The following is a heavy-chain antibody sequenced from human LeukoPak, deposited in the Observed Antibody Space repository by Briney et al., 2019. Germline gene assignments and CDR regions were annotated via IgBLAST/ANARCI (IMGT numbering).Heavy chain of an antibody. CDR2: ISGSGGST. D-gene: IGHD3-10*02. CDR1: GFTFSSYA. J-gene: IGHJ4*02. Sequence: PGGSLRLSCAASGFTFSSYAMSWVRQAPPKGLEWVSAISGSGGSTYYADSVKGRFTISRDNSKNTLYLQMNSLRAEDTAVYYCAKLLVEWHGRGILDYWGQGTLVTVSS. V-gene: IGHV3-23*01. CDR3: AKLLVEWHGRGILDY.